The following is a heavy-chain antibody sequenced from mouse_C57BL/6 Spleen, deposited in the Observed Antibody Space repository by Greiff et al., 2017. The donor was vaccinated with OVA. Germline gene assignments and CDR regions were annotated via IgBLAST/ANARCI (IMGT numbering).Heavy chain of an antibody. CDR3: ARWAYPLHWYCDV. J-gene: IGHJ1*03. CDR2: INPNNGGT. Sequence: EVQLQQSGPELVKPGASVKISCKASGYTFTDYYMNWVKQSHGKSLEWIGDINPNNGGTSYNQKFKGKATLTVDKSSSTAYMELRSLTSEDSAVYYCARWAYPLHWYCDVWGTGTTVTVSS. V-gene: IGHV1-26*01. D-gene: IGHD3-1*01. CDR1: GYTFTDYY.